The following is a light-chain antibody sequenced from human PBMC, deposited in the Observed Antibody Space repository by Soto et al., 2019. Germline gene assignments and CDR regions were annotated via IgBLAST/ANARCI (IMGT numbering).Light chain of an antibody. V-gene: IGLV1-40*01. Sequence: QSVLTQPPSVSGAPGQRVTISCTGSSSNIGAGYDVHWYQQLPGTAPKLLIYGNSNRPSGVPDRVSGSKSGTSASLAITGLQAEDEADYYCQSYDSSLSGRYVVFGGGTKLTVL. CDR1: SSNIGAGYD. CDR2: GNS. J-gene: IGLJ2*01. CDR3: QSYDSSLSGRYVV.